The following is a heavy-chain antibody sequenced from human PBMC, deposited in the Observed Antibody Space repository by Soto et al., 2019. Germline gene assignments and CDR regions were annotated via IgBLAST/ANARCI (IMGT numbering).Heavy chain of an antibody. CDR3: AKDGYGSGSYYTYFDY. Sequence: GGSLRLSCAASGFTFSSYAMSWVRQAPGKGLEWVSAISGSGGSTYYADSVKGRFTISRDNSKNTLYLQMNSLRAEDTAVYYCAKDGYGSGSYYTYFDYWGQGTLVTVS. D-gene: IGHD3-10*01. CDR2: ISGSGGST. V-gene: IGHV3-23*01. CDR1: GFTFSSYA. J-gene: IGHJ4*02.